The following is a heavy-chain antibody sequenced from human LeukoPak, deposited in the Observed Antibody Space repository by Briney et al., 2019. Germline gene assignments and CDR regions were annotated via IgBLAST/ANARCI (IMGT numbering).Heavy chain of an antibody. CDR1: GYSFTSYW. V-gene: IGHV5-51*01. J-gene: IGHJ5*02. D-gene: IGHD3-10*01. Sequence: GESLKISCKGSGYSFTSYWIGWVRQMPGKGLEWMGIIYPGDSDTRYSPSFQGQVAISADKSISTAYLQWSSLKASDTAMYYCAIHYGSGSYYNGFDPWGQGTLVTVSS. CDR3: AIHYGSGSYYNGFDP. CDR2: IYPGDSDT.